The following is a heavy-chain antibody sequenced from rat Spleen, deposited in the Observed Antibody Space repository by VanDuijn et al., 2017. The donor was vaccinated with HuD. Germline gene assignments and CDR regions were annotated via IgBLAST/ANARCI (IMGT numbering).Heavy chain of an antibody. D-gene: IGHD1-11*01. CDR3: ARGLRVGDY. CDR1: GFTVSDFY. V-gene: IGHV5-7*01. Sequence: EVQLVESGGGLVQPGRSLKLSCATSGFTVSDFYMAWVRQAPTRGLEWVASISYDGTATYYRDSVKGRFTLSRDNAKSTLYLQMDSLRSEDTATYYCARGLRVGDYWGHGVMVTVSS. J-gene: IGHJ2*01. CDR2: ISYDGTAT.